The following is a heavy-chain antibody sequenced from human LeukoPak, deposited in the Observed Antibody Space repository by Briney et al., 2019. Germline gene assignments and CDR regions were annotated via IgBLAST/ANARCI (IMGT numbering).Heavy chain of an antibody. V-gene: IGHV4-31*03. CDR1: GGSISSGGYY. Sequence: PSETLSLTCTVSGGSISSGGYYWSWIRQHTGKGLEWIGYIYYSGSTYYNPSLKSRVTISVDTSKNQFSLKLSSVTAADTAVYYCARGSEQSYDFWSGYSYFDYWGQGTLVTVSS. D-gene: IGHD3-3*01. J-gene: IGHJ4*02. CDR3: ARGSEQSYDFWSGYSYFDY. CDR2: IYYSGST.